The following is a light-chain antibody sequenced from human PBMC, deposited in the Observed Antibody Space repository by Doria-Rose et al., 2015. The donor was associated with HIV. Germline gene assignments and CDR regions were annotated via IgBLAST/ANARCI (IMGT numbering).Light chain of an antibody. CDR2: DAS. CDR1: QRVKSSY. CDR3: QQYGTSRGT. V-gene: IGKV3-20*01. Sequence: TQSPGTLSLSPGERATLSCRASQRVKSSYLAWYQQKPGQAPRLLIYDASTRTTAISDRFSGSASGTDFTLTISRREPEAVAVYYCQQYGTSRGTFGQGTRLEIK. J-gene: IGKJ5*01.